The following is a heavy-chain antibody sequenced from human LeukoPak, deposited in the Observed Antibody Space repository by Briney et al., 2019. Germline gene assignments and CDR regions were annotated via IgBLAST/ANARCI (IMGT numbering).Heavy chain of an antibody. CDR1: GGSISSYD. CDR3: ARGYYDFWSGPYYYYYYMDV. CDR2: IYTRGST. J-gene: IGHJ6*03. D-gene: IGHD3-3*01. Sequence: SETLSLTCTVSGGSISSYDWSWFRQPAGKRLEWIGRIYTRGSTNYNPSLKSRVTMSVDTSKNQFSLKLSSVTAADTAVYYCARGYYDFWSGPYYYYYYMDVWGKGTTVTVSS. V-gene: IGHV4-4*07.